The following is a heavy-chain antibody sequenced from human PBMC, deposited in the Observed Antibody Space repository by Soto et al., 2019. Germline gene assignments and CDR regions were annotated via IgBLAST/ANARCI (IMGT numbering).Heavy chain of an antibody. CDR2: IRSKANSYAT. V-gene: IGHV3-73*01. CDR3: ARDSGMEWPRYGMDV. D-gene: IGHD3-3*01. J-gene: IGHJ6*02. Sequence: PGGSLRLSCAASGFTFSGSAMHWVRQASGKGLEWVGRIRSKANSYATAYAASVKGRFTISRDDSKNTAYLQMNSLRSEDTAVYYCARDSGMEWPRYGMDVWGQGTTVTVSS. CDR1: GFTFSGSA.